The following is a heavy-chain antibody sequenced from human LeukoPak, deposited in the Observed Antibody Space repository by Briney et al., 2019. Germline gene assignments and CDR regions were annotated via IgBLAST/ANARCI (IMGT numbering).Heavy chain of an antibody. D-gene: IGHD6-13*01. CDR2: IWYGGSNK. J-gene: IGHJ6*03. CDR3: AKDFRMAAAGTDYYMDV. V-gene: IGHV3-30*02. CDR1: GFTFSSYG. Sequence: PGGSLRLSCAASGFTFSSYGMHWVRQAPGKGLEWVAVIWYGGSNKYYADSVKGRFTISRDNSKNTLYLQMNSLRAEDTAVYYCAKDFRMAAAGTDYYMDVWGKGTTVTVSS.